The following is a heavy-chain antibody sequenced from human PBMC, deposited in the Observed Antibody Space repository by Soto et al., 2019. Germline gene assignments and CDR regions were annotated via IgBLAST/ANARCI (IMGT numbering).Heavy chain of an antibody. CDR3: ASRMGEYFDSTGPRFFDY. CDR1: GFTFPTYA. D-gene: IGHD3-22*01. Sequence: GGSLRLSCAASGFTFPTYAMHWVRQAPGKGLEWVGVISYDGSHTDCADSVKGHLTISRDNSRNTLYLQMNSLGAEDTAVYYCASRMGEYFDSTGPRFFDYWGPGTLVTVSS. V-gene: IGHV3-30*04. CDR2: ISYDGSHT. J-gene: IGHJ4*02.